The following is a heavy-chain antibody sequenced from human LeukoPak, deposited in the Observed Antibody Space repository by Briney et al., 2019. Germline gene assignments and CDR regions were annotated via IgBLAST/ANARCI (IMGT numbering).Heavy chain of an antibody. J-gene: IGHJ4*02. CDR3: AKDFKGLTIVAAGSFDY. Sequence: GGSLRLSCAASGFTFSSYAMSWVHQAPGKGLEWVSAISGSGGNTYYADSVKGRFTISRDNSKNMLYLQMNSLRAEDTAVYYCAKDFKGLTIVAAGSFDYWGQGTLVTVSS. V-gene: IGHV3-23*01. D-gene: IGHD6-13*01. CDR1: GFTFSSYA. CDR2: ISGSGGNT.